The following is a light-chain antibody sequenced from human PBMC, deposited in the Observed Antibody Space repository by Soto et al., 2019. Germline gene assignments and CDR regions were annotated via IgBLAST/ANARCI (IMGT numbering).Light chain of an antibody. CDR2: DAS. J-gene: IGKJ4*01. V-gene: IGKV1-39*01. CDR3: QQSYRTPLT. Sequence: DIQMTQSPSLLSASVEDRVTITCRASETISHFLNWYQQKPGKAPKLLIYDASSLQSGVPSRFSGSGSGADFTLTISSLQPEDFAIYYCQQSYRTPLTFGGGTKVDIK. CDR1: ETISHF.